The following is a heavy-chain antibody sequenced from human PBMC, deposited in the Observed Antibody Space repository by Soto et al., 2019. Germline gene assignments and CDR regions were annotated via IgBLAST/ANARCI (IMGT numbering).Heavy chain of an antibody. Sequence: ASVKVSCKAAGYTFTSYDIHWVRQATGQGLEWMGWMNPYSGNTGYAEKFQGRVTMTRNTSISTVYMDLSSLRSEDTAVYYCARLLKVCRGSGSDYWGQGTQVTVSS. J-gene: IGHJ4*02. D-gene: IGHD1-26*01. CDR1: GYTFTSYD. CDR3: ARLLKVCRGSGSDY. CDR2: MNPYSGNT. V-gene: IGHV1-8*01.